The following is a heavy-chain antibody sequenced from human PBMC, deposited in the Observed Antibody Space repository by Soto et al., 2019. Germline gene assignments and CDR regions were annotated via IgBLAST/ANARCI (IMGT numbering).Heavy chain of an antibody. CDR1: GFTFSSYG. Sequence: GSLRLSCAASGFTFSSYGMHWVRQAPGKGLEWVAVIWYDGSNKYYADSVKGRFTISRDNSKNTLYLQMNSLRAEDTAVYYCARAAARFDAFDIWGQGTMVTVSS. D-gene: IGHD6-13*01. CDR2: IWYDGSNK. CDR3: ARAAARFDAFDI. J-gene: IGHJ3*02. V-gene: IGHV3-33*08.